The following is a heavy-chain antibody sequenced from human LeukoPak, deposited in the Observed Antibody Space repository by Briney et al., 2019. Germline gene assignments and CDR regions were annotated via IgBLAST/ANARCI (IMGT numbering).Heavy chain of an antibody. J-gene: IGHJ4*02. CDR3: AKGHGHYGSGSYGY. CDR2: IRYDGSNK. D-gene: IGHD3-10*01. CDR1: GFTFSSYG. Sequence: GSLRLCCAASGFTFSSYGMHWVRQAPGKGLEWVAFIRYDGSNKYYADSVKGRFTISRDNSKHTLYLQMSSLRAEDTAVYYCAKGHGHYGSGSYGYWGQGTLVTVSS. V-gene: IGHV3-30*02.